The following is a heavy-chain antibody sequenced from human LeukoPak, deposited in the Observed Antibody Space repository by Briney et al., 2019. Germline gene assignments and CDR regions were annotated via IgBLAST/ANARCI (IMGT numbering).Heavy chain of an antibody. CDR3: ARDLGSVNMIVVKLLDY. J-gene: IGHJ4*02. D-gene: IGHD3-22*01. CDR2: IIPIFGTA. V-gene: IGHV1-69*01. Sequence: SVKVSCKASGGAFSSYAISWVRQAPGQGLEWMGGIIPIFGTANYAQKFQGRVTITADESTSTAYMELSSLRSEDTAVYYCARDLGSVNMIVVKLLDYWGQGTLVTVSS. CDR1: GGAFSSYA.